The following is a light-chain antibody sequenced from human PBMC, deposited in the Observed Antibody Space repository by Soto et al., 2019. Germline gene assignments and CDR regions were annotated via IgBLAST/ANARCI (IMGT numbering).Light chain of an antibody. V-gene: IGKV1-39*01. Sequence: DIQMTQSPSSLSASVGDRVTITCRASQSISSFLNWYQQKPGEAPKLLIYAATSLHSGVPSRFSGSGSATDFTLTISSLQPEDFATYYCQQTYTTPRTFGQGTPVEI. CDR2: AAT. J-gene: IGKJ1*01. CDR1: QSISSF. CDR3: QQTYTTPRT.